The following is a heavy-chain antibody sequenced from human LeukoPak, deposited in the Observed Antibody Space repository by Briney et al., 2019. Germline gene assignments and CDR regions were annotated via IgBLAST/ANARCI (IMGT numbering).Heavy chain of an antibody. D-gene: IGHD5-18*01. Sequence: GGSLILSFSASGFPFSSYAMSSGRQAPGKGLECVSAISGSGGSTYYADSVKGRFTISRDNSKNTLYLQMNSLRAEDTAVYYCALDLRRQLWLQGGYFDYWGQGTLVTVSS. CDR3: ALDLRRQLWLQGGYFDY. J-gene: IGHJ4*02. V-gene: IGHV3-23*01. CDR2: ISGSGGST. CDR1: GFPFSSYA.